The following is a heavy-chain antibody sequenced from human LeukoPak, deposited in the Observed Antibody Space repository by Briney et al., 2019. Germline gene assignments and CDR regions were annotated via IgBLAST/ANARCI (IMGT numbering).Heavy chain of an antibody. J-gene: IGHJ4*02. Sequence: ASVKVSCKTSGYTFTNYGISWVRQAPGQGLEWMGWISGYNGNTNYAQKLQGRVTMTTDTSTSTAYMELRSLRSDDTAVYYCVSALRTGDNYFDYWGQGTLVTVSS. V-gene: IGHV1-18*01. D-gene: IGHD1-1*01. CDR2: ISGYNGNT. CDR1: GYTFTNYG. CDR3: VSALRTGDNYFDY.